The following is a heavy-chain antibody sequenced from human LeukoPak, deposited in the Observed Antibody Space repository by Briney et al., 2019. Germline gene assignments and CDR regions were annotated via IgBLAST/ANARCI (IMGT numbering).Heavy chain of an antibody. CDR2: IYYSGIA. D-gene: IGHD4-11*01. J-gene: IGHJ4*02. Sequence: PSQTLSLTCTVSGGFTGSADYYWSWIRQPPGKGLEWVGYIYYSGIAYYNPSLKSRVTMSIDTSENQFSLKLNSVTAADTAVYYCARGSLDYSYWDWGQGALVTVSS. CDR3: ARGSLDYSYWD. V-gene: IGHV4-30-4*08. CDR1: GGFTGSADYY.